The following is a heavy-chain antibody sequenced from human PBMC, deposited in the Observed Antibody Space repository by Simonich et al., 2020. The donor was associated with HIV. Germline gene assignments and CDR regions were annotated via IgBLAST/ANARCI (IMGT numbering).Heavy chain of an antibody. CDR1: GGSFSGYC. V-gene: IGHV4-34*01. Sequence: QVHLQQWGAGLLEPSETLSLTCAVYGGSFSGYCWSWIRQFPGKGLEWIGEINSSGSTYYNPSLKSRMIVSVDMSKYQFSLKLNSVTAADTAVYYCARALKYYYDSSGSLSDAFDIWGQGTMVTVSS. CDR3: ARALKYYYDSSGSLSDAFDI. CDR2: INSSGST. J-gene: IGHJ3*02. D-gene: IGHD3-22*01.